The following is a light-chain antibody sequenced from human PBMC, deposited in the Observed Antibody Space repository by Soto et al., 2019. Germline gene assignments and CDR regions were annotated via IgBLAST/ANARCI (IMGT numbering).Light chain of an antibody. CDR3: SSYTSSGTLVI. CDR2: EVS. V-gene: IGLV2-14*01. Sequence: QSALTQPAFVSGSPGQSITISCTGSSSDIGGYNYVSWYQQHPGKAPKVMIYEVSDRPSGVSNRFSGSKSDNTAYLTISGLQPEDESNYYCSSYTSSGTLVIFGGGTKLTVL. CDR1: SSDIGGYNY. J-gene: IGLJ2*01.